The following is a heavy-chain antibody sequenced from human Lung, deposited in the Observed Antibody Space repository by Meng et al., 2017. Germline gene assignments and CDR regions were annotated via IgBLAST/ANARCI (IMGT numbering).Heavy chain of an antibody. D-gene: IGHD6-25*01. CDR1: GYNFPDYY. J-gene: IGHJ4*02. Sequence: QGQLWRSGDGVKKPGASVKVSCKHSGYNFPDYYIHWVRRAPGQGLEWMGRINPKSGDTHYAQKFQARVTMTGDTSISTAYMELSGLRSDDTAMYYCARDEDISAAGKLFGDYWGQGTLVTVSS. V-gene: IGHV1-2*06. CDR3: ARDEDISAAGKLFGDY. CDR2: INPKSGDT.